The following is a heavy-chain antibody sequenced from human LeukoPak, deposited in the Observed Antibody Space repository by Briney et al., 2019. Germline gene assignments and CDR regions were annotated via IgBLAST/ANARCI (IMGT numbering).Heavy chain of an antibody. CDR1: GFTFSNYA. V-gene: IGHV3-48*03. J-gene: IGHJ6*04. CDR2: ISSSGSTI. Sequence: GGSLRLSCAASGFTFSNYAMRWVRQAPGKGLEWVSYISSSGSTIYYADSVKGRFTISRDNAKNSLYLQMNSLRAEDTAVYYCAELGITMIGGVWGKGTTVTISS. CDR3: AELGITMIGGV. D-gene: IGHD3-10*02.